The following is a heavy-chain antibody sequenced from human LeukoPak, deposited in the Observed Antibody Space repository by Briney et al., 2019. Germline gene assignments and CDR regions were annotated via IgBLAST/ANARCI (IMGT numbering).Heavy chain of an antibody. CDR3: AKHPVISGYYIDY. D-gene: IGHD3-22*01. Sequence: PGGSLRLSCAASGFTFSSYAMSWVRQAPGKGLEWISAISGSGGSTYYADSVKGRFTISRDNSKNTLYLQMNSLRAEDTAVYYCAKHPVISGYYIDYWGQGTLVTVSS. V-gene: IGHV3-23*01. CDR1: GFTFSSYA. CDR2: ISGSGGST. J-gene: IGHJ4*02.